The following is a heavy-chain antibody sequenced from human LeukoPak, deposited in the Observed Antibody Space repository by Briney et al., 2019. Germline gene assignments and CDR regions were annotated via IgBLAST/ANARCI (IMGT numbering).Heavy chain of an antibody. CDR2: IYYSGST. D-gene: IGHD3-9*01. J-gene: IGHJ4*02. CDR1: GGSISSGDYY. Sequence: SQTLSLTCTVSGGSISSGDYYWSWIRQPPGKGLEWIGYIYYSGSTYYNPSLKSRVTISVGTSKNQFSLKLSSVTAADTAVYYCARSWIDFPFDYWGQGTLVTVSS. CDR3: ARSWIDFPFDY. V-gene: IGHV4-30-4*01.